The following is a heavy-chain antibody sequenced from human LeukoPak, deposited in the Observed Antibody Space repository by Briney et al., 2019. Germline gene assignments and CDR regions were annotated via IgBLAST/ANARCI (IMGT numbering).Heavy chain of an antibody. CDR2: IHHIGST. D-gene: IGHD6-19*01. CDR1: GDSSSSHSYF. CDR3: ARPLPYNGGCRETFDF. Sequence: SDTLSLTCTVSGDSSSSHSYFWGWIRQPPGKGLEWIGNIHHIGSTYYNPSLKSRVAISVDTSTNQFSLKLSSVTAADTAVDYCARPLPYNGGCRETFDFWGQGTLVTVSS. V-gene: IGHV4-39*01. J-gene: IGHJ4*02.